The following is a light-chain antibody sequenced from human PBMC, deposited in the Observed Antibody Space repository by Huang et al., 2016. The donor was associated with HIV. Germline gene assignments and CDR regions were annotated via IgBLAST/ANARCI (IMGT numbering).Light chain of an antibody. CDR2: AAS. CDR1: RDISTF. V-gene: IGKV1-27*01. Sequence: MTQSPPSLSASIGDRVTLTCRASRDISTFLAWYQQKPGKPPRLLIYAASILSPGVPSRFSVGGSGTNFTLTVSSLQPEDVANYYCQKYHSDPRTFGQGTKLEL. CDR3: QKYHSDPRT. J-gene: IGKJ1*01.